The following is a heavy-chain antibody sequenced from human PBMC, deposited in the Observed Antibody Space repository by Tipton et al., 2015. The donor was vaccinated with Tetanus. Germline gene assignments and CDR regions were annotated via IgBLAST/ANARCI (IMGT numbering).Heavy chain of an antibody. D-gene: IGHD4-17*01. CDR1: GGSISSYY. CDR2: IYYSGST. V-gene: IGHV4-59*08. Sequence: TLSLTCTVSGGSISSYYWSWIRQPPEKGLEWIGYIYYSGSTNYNPSLKSRVTISVDTSKNQFSLKLSSVTAADTAVYYCARHETTVTIHNFDYWGQGTLVTVSS. J-gene: IGHJ4*02. CDR3: ARHETTVTIHNFDY.